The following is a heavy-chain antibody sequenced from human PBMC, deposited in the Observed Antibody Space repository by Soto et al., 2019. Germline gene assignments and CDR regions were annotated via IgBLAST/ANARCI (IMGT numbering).Heavy chain of an antibody. CDR1: GFTFSDYY. J-gene: IGHJ6*02. CDR3: ARGLEYYDILTGYWTLYGMDV. V-gene: IGHV3-11*06. CDR2: ISSSSSYT. Sequence: GESLKISCAASGFTFSDYYMSWIRQAPGKGLEWVSYISSSSSYTNYADSVKGRFTISRDNAKNSLYLQMNSLRAEDTAVYYCARGLEYYDILTGYWTLYGMDVWGQGTTVTVSS. D-gene: IGHD3-9*01.